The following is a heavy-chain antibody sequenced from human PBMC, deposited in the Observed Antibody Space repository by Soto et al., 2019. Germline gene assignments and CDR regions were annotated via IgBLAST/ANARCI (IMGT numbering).Heavy chain of an antibody. J-gene: IGHJ4*02. CDR2: ISAYNGNT. D-gene: IGHD2-2*01. Sequence: ASVKVSCKASGYTFTSYGISWVRQAPGQGLEWMGWISAYNGNTNYAQKLQGRVTMTTDTSTSTAYMELRSLRSDDTTMKYNKVCSSTSCYVEAYFDSWGKGTLVTAS. CDR1: GYTFTSYG. V-gene: IGHV1-18*01. CDR3: KVCSSTSCYVEAYFDS.